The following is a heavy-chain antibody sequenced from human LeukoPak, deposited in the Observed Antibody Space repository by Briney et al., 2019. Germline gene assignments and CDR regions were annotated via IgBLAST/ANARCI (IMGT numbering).Heavy chain of an antibody. Sequence: SETLSLTCAVYGGSFSGYYWSWIRQPPGKGLEWIGEINHSGSTNYNPSLKSRVTISVDTSKNQFSLRLSSVTAADTAVYYCARDRRSSAAGICYYYYGMDVWGQGTTVTVSS. CDR1: GGSFSGYY. CDR3: ARDRRSSAAGICYYYYGMDV. J-gene: IGHJ6*02. V-gene: IGHV4-34*01. CDR2: INHSGST. D-gene: IGHD6-13*01.